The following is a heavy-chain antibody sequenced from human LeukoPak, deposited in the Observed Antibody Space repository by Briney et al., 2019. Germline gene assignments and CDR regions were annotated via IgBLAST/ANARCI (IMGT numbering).Heavy chain of an antibody. CDR3: ASLVSGYCSGGSCSTYYGMDV. J-gene: IGHJ6*02. CDR2: XXXXXXX. D-gene: IGHD2-15*01. Sequence: PSETLSLTCTVSGGSISSYYWSWIRQPPGKGLEWIGYXXXXXXXNYNPSLKSRVTISVDTSKNQFSLKLSSVTAADTAVYYCASLVSGYCSGGSCSTYYGMDVWGQGTTVTVSS. V-gene: IGHV4-59*08. CDR1: GGSISSYY.